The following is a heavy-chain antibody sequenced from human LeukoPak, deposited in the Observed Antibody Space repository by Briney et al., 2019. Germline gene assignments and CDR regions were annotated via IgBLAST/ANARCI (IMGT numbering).Heavy chain of an antibody. CDR1: GYTFTGYY. CDR3: ARRHVYSGYDIDY. V-gene: IGHV1-2*02. J-gene: IGHJ4*02. D-gene: IGHD5-12*01. Sequence: GASVKVSCKASGYTFTGYYMHWVRQAPGQGLEWMGWINPNSGGTNYAQKFQGRVTMTRDTSISTAYMELSRLRSDDTAVYYCARRHVYSGYDIDYWGQGTLVTVSS. CDR2: INPNSGGT.